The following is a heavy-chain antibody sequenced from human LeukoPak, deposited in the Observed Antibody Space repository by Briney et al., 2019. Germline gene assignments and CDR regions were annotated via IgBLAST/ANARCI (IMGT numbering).Heavy chain of an antibody. CDR3: AKGSTPLLGDY. CDR2: INPSGGST. Sequence: PGGSLRLSCAASGFTFSTNAMRWVRQAPGKGLEWVSAINPSGGSTYYADSVKGRFTISRDNSKNTLFLQMDSLRVEDTAVYYCAKGSTPLLGDYWGEGTLVTVSS. J-gene: IGHJ4*02. CDR1: GFTFSTNA. D-gene: IGHD5/OR15-5a*01. V-gene: IGHV3-23*01.